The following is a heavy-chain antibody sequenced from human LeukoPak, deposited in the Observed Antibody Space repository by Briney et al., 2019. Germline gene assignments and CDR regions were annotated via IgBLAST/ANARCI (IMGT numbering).Heavy chain of an antibody. CDR3: ARELIYGSGSFHDY. J-gene: IGHJ4*02. CDR1: GGSISSSSYY. Sequence: SETLSLTCTVSGGSISSSSYYWGWIRQPPGKGLEWIGSIYYSGSTYYNPSLKSRVAISVDTSKNQFSLKLSSVTAADTAVYYCARELIYGSGSFHDYWGQGTLVTVSS. V-gene: IGHV4-39*07. CDR2: IYYSGST. D-gene: IGHD3-10*01.